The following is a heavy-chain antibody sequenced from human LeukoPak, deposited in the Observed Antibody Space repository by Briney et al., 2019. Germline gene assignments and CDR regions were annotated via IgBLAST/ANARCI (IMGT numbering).Heavy chain of an antibody. CDR2: MYTSGTT. V-gene: IGHV4-4*07. CDR3: ARDRMSAMGGYYYYYMDV. D-gene: IGHD5-18*01. J-gene: IGHJ6*03. Sequence: SETLSLTCTVSGGSISSYYWSWIRQPAGKGLEWIGHMYTSGTTNYNPSLKSRVTMSVDTSKNQFSLKLSSVTAADTAVYYCARDRMSAMGGYYYYYMDVWGKGTTVTVSS. CDR1: GGSISSYY.